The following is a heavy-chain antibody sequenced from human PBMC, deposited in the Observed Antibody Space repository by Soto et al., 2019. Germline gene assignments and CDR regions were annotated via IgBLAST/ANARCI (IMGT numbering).Heavy chain of an antibody. CDR2: TRNKANSYTT. CDR3: ARGEDSGRWYDWYFDL. CDR1: GFTFSDHY. J-gene: IGHJ2*01. Sequence: EVQLVESGGGLVQPGGSLRLSCAASGFTFSDHYMDWVRQAPGKGLEWVGRTRNKANSYTTEYAASVKGRFTISRDDSKNSLYLQMNRLKTVDTAVYYCARGEDSGRWYDWYFDLWGRGSLVTVSS. D-gene: IGHD6-13*01. V-gene: IGHV3-72*01.